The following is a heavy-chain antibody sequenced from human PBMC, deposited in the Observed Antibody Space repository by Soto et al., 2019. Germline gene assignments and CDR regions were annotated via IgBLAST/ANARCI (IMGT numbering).Heavy chain of an antibody. CDR3: TRNQVKADY. J-gene: IGHJ4*02. D-gene: IGHD3-22*01. CDR2: IKGDGSEQ. Sequence: EVQLVESGGDLVQPGGSLRLSCVASGFALRSFWMTWVRQAPGKGLEWVAKIKGDGSEQNYVDSVRGRFTISRDNAKNSVYLQMNSLRVDDTAVYYCTRNQVKADYWGQGTLVTVSS. CDR1: GFALRSFW. V-gene: IGHV3-7*01.